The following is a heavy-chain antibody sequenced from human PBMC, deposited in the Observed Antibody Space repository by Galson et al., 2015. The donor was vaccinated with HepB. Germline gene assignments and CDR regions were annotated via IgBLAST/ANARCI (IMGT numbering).Heavy chain of an antibody. CDR1: GDSVSSNSAA. V-gene: IGHV6-1*01. CDR3: ARQLFGGEEWLPIYYYGMDV. Sequence: CAISGDSVSSNSAAWNWIRQSPSRGLEWLGRTYYRSKWYNDYAVSVKSRITINPDTSKNQFSLQLNSVTPDDTAVYYCARQLFGGEEWLPIYYYGMDVWGQGTTVTVSS. D-gene: IGHD2-21*01. CDR2: TYYRSKWYN. J-gene: IGHJ6*02.